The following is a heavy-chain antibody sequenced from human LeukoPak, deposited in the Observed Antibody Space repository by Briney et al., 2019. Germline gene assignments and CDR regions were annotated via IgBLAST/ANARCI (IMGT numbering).Heavy chain of an antibody. J-gene: IGHJ4*02. V-gene: IGHV3-74*01. D-gene: IGHD4-17*01. CDR1: GFTFSSYW. Sequence: GGSLRLSCAASGFTFSSYWMHWVRRAPGKGLVWVSRINSDGSSTSYADSVKGRFTISRDNAKNTLYLQMNSLRAEDTAVYYCARTTVTTVEPFDYWGQGTLVTVSS. CDR2: INSDGSST. CDR3: ARTTVTTVEPFDY.